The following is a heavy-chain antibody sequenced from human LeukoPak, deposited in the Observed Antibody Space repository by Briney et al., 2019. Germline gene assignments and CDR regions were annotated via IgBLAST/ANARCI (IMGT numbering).Heavy chain of an antibody. J-gene: IGHJ4*02. D-gene: IGHD6-19*01. CDR3: ARAVRAVAGFWDY. Sequence: SETLSLTCTVSDGSIGSHYWSWVRQPPGKELEWIGYIYYRGNTNYNPSLKSRVTISVDTSKNQLSLKLISVTAADTAVYYCARAVRAVAGFWDYWGQGTLVTVSS. CDR2: IYYRGNT. V-gene: IGHV4-59*11. CDR1: DGSIGSHY.